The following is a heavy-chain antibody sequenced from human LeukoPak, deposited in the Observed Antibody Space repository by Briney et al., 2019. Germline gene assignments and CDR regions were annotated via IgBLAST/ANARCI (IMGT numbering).Heavy chain of an antibody. CDR2: IFYGGNT. V-gene: IGHV4-39*01. D-gene: IGHD3-10*01. CDR1: GASISDSSHY. Sequence: SETLSLTCTVSGASISDSSHYWGWIRQPPGKGLEWVGSIFYGGNTSYNPSLKSRVTISVDTSKNQFSLKVDSVTAADTAVFYCARHRSYYFDYWGQGMLVTVSS. CDR3: ARHRSYYFDY. J-gene: IGHJ4*02.